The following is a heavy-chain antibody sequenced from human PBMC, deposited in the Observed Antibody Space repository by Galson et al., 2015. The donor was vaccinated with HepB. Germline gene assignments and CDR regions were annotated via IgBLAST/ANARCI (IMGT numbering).Heavy chain of an antibody. Sequence: SVKVSCKASGYTFTGYYIHWVRQAPGQGLEWMAWINPNSGGTNYAQKFQGRVTMTRDTSTSTVYMELSSLRSEDTAVYYCARENPQESAMVRGGIFDYWGQGTLVTVSS. CDR2: INPNSGGT. CDR1: GYTFTGYY. V-gene: IGHV1-2*02. D-gene: IGHD3-10*01. CDR3: ARENPQESAMVRGGIFDY. J-gene: IGHJ4*02.